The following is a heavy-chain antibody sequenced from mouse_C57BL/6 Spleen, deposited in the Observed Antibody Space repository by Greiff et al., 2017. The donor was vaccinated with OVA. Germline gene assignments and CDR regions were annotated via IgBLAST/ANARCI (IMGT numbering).Heavy chain of an antibody. J-gene: IGHJ4*01. Sequence: QVQLQQPGAELVKPGASVKMSCKASGYTFTSYWITWVKQRPGQGLEWIGDIYPGSGSTNYNEKFKSKATLTVDTSSSTAYMQLSSLTSEDSAVYYCARSDYYCSSRGYAMDYWGQGTSVTVSS. CDR1: GYTFTSYW. CDR2: IYPGSGST. D-gene: IGHD1-1*01. CDR3: ARSDYYCSSRGYAMDY. V-gene: IGHV1-55*01.